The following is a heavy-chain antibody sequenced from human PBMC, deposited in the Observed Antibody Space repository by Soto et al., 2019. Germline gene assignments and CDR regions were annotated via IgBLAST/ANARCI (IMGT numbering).Heavy chain of an antibody. V-gene: IGHV3-11*01. CDR1: GFTFSDYY. Sequence: QVQLVESGGGLVKPGGSLRLSCAASGFTFSDYYMRWIRQAPGKGLEWVSYISSSGGTMYYADSVKGRFTISRDNAKNSRYLEMNSLRAEDTAVYYCARDSSGWYQAFDIWGQGTMVTVSS. CDR2: ISSSGGTM. J-gene: IGHJ3*02. D-gene: IGHD6-19*01. CDR3: ARDSSGWYQAFDI.